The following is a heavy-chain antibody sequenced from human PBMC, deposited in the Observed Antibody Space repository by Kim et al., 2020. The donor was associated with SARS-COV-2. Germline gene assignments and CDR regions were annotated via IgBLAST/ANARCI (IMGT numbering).Heavy chain of an antibody. J-gene: IGHJ6*03. D-gene: IGHD3-10*01. V-gene: IGHV4-31*11. CDR1: GGSISSGGSGGYY. CDR2: MHFSGST. Sequence: SETLSLTCVVSGGSISSGGSGGYYWNWVRQHPGKGLEWIGNMHFSGSTYYNPSLKSRLNISADTSKNQFSLKLSSVSAADTAVYFCARERRITMVRGYFYYYMDVWGKGAPVIVSS. CDR3: ARERRITMVRGYFYYYMDV.